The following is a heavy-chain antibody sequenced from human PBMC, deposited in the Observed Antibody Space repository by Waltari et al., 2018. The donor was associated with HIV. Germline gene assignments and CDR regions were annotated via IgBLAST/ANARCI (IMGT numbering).Heavy chain of an antibody. D-gene: IGHD3-22*01. CDR1: GVSVSASTYFWDTTPSSY. CDR2: VQYMSLR. CDR3: ARRHFYDSSGYFVPRYFSLSDLEV. V-gene: IGHV4-39*01. Sequence: HLQESGPGLVKPSETLSLNCNVSGVSVSASTYFWDTTPSSYWEWARPPHGKGLALMSGVQYMSLRPCSQSRTGRVSRGVDTAMNQLSLNLTSVTAADTAVYYCARRHFYDSSGYFVPRYFSLSDLEVWGPGTTVIVSS. J-gene: IGHJ6*01.